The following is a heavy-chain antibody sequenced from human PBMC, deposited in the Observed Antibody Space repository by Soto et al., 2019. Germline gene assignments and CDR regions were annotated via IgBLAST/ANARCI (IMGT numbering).Heavy chain of an antibody. CDR3: ASTRYSGYGMDV. V-gene: IGHV4-31*03. CDR1: GGSISSGDYY. Sequence: QVQLQESGPGLVKPSQTLSLTCTVSGGSISSGDYYWNWIRQHPGKGLEWIGYIYYSGSTSYNPSLKSRXXIXVXXSKNQFSLNLGSVTAADTAVYFCASTRYSGYGMDVWGQGTTVTVSS. D-gene: IGHD3-9*01. CDR2: IYYSGST. J-gene: IGHJ6*02.